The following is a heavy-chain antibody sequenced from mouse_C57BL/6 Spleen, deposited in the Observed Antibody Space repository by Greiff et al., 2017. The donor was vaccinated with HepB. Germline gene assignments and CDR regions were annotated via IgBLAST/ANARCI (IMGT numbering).Heavy chain of an antibody. CDR1: GYTFTSYG. CDR3: AREGSTMVTTGFAY. D-gene: IGHD2-2*01. V-gene: IGHV1-81*01. Sequence: VQLQESGAELARPGASVKLSCKASGYTFTSYGISWVKQRTGQGLEWIGEIYPRSGNTYYNEKFKGKATLTADKSSSTAYMELRSLTSEDSAVYFCAREGSTMVTTGFAYWGQGTLVTVSA. CDR2: IYPRSGNT. J-gene: IGHJ3*01.